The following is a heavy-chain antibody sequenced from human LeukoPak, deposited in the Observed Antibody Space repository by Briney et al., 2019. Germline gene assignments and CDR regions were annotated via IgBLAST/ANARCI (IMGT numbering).Heavy chain of an antibody. J-gene: IGHJ4*02. CDR1: GGSISSYY. CDR2: IYYSGNT. Sequence: SETLSLTCTVSGGSISSYYWSWIRQPPGKGLEWIGYIYYSGNTNYNPSLKSRVTISVDTSKNQFSLKLRSVTAADTAVYYCATYLYGIFDFWGQGTLVTVSS. V-gene: IGHV4-59*01. CDR3: ATYLYGIFDF. D-gene: IGHD4-17*01.